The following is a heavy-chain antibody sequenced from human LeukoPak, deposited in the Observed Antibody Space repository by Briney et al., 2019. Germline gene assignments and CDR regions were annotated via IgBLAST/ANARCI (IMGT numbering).Heavy chain of an antibody. CDR2: ISSSSSYT. D-gene: IGHD4-17*01. Sequence: GGSLRLSCAASGFTFSDYYMSWIRQAPGKGLEGVSYISSSSSYTNYADSVKGRFTISRDNAKNSLYLQMNSLRAEDTAVYYCARNYGDYANPGFDYWGQGTLVTVSS. CDR1: GFTFSDYY. CDR3: ARNYGDYANPGFDY. V-gene: IGHV3-11*03. J-gene: IGHJ4*02.